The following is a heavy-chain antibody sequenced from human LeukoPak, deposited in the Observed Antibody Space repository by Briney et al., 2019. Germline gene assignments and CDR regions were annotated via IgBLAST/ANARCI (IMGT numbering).Heavy chain of an antibody. V-gene: IGHV1-69*13. D-gene: IGHD4-17*01. CDR3: AREDRVDDYGDYDAFDI. CDR2: IIPIFGTA. J-gene: IGHJ3*02. CDR1: GGTFSSYA. Sequence: SVKVSCKASGGTFSSYAFSWVRQAPGQGLEWMGGIIPIFGTANYAQKFQGRVTITADESTSTAYMELSSLRSEDTAVYYCAREDRVDDYGDYDAFDIWGQGTMVTVSS.